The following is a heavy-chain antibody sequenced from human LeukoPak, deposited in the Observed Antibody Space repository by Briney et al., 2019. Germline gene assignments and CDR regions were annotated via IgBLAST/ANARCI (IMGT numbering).Heavy chain of an antibody. CDR3: ARGGKCSDGKCYLIDY. CDR2: MSFDGSHE. Sequence: GGSLRLSCAASGFTFSSYTIHWVRQAPGKGLEWVAIMSFDGSHERYGDSVKGRFTLSRDNSKNTLYLQINSLRTEDTAVYYCARGGKCSDGKCYLIDYWGQGTLVTVSS. V-gene: IGHV3-30*04. D-gene: IGHD2-15*01. CDR1: GFTFSSYT. J-gene: IGHJ4*02.